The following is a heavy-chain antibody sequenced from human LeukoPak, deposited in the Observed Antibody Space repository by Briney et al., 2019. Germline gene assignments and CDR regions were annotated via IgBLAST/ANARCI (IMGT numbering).Heavy chain of an antibody. Sequence: GGSLRLSCAASGFTFSSYNMNWVRQAPGKGLEWLSYISATGGSIYHADSVKGRFTISRDNAKNSLYLQMNSLRDEDTAVYFCTRESGSGSYSDYWGQGTLVTVSS. V-gene: IGHV3-48*02. CDR2: ISATGGSI. D-gene: IGHD1-26*01. CDR3: TRESGSGSYSDY. CDR1: GFTFSSYN. J-gene: IGHJ4*02.